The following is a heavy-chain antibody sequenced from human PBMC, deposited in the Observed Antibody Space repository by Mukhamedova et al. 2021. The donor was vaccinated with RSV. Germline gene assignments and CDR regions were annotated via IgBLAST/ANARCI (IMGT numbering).Heavy chain of an antibody. CDR3: ARAIGSGRFRPDAFDI. J-gene: IGHJ3*02. CDR2: IYPGHSDT. Sequence: PGKGLEWMGIIYPGHSDTRYSPSFQGQVTISADKSISTAYLQWSSLKASDTAMYYCARAIGSGRFRPDAFDIWGQGTMVT. D-gene: IGHD1-26*01. V-gene: IGHV5-51*01.